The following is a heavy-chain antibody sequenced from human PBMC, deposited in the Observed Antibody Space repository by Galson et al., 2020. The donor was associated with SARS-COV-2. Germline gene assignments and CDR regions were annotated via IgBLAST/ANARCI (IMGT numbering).Heavy chain of an antibody. CDR2: ISYDGSNK. V-gene: IGHV3-30*18. CDR3: AKDDSSGYSTSWFDP. CDR1: GFTFSSYG. Sequence: SCAASGFTFSSYGMHWVRQAPGKGLEWVAVISYDGSNKYYADSVKGRFTISRDNSKNTLYLQMNSLRAEDTAVYYCAKDDSSGYSTSWFDPWGQGTLVTVSS. J-gene: IGHJ5*02. D-gene: IGHD3-22*01.